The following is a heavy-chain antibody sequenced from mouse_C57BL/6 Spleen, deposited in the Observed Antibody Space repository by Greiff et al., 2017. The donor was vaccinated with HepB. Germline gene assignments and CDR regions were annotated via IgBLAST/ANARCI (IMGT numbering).Heavy chain of an antibody. V-gene: IGHV1-26*01. CDR3: ARVGFDY. CDR1: GYTFTDYY. J-gene: IGHJ2*01. D-gene: IGHD1-1*02. Sequence: EVQLQQSGPELVKPGASVKISCKASGYTFTDYYMNWVKQSHGKGLEWIGDINPNNGGTSYNQKFKGKATLTVDNSSSTAYMELSSLTSEDSAVYYGARVGFDYWGQGTTLTVSS. CDR2: INPNNGGT.